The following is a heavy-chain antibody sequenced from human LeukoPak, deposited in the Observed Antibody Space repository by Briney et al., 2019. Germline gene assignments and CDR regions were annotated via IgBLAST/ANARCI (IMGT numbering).Heavy chain of an antibody. V-gene: IGHV3-23*01. CDR2: LSGSGRGT. CDR3: AKESSIMTM. CDR1: GFTFNNFA. Sequence: GGSLTLSCVASGFTFNNFAMSWVRQAPGKGLEWVSTLSGSGRGTNYADSVKGRFIISRDNSKNTLYLQMIRLRADDTAVYYCAKESSIMTMWGQGTMVTVSS. D-gene: IGHD3-16*01. J-gene: IGHJ3*01.